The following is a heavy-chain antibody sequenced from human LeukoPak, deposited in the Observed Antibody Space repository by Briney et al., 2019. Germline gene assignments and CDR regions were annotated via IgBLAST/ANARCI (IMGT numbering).Heavy chain of an antibody. CDR3: ARDEGGPYGLNFDY. CDR2: IIPIFGTA. J-gene: IGHJ4*02. V-gene: IGHV1-69*13. D-gene: IGHD3-10*01. CDR1: GGTFSSYA. Sequence: SVKVSCKASGGTFSSYAISWVRQAPGQGLEWMGGIIPIFGTANYAQKFQGRVTITADESTSTAYMELSSLRSEDTAVYYCARDEGGPYGLNFDYWGEGTLVTVSS.